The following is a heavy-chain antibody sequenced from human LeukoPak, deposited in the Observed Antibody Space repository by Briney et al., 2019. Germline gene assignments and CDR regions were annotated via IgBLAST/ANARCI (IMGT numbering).Heavy chain of an antibody. Sequence: GGSLRLSCAVSGFNFTRYWMSWVRQAPGKGLEWVANMNRDGSEKNYVDSIKGRFTISRDNAANSLYLQMNSLRVEDTAVYYCARDGGIIRFGGQDVWGQGTTVIVS. J-gene: IGHJ6*02. V-gene: IGHV3-7*01. CDR3: ARDGGIIRFGGQDV. CDR1: GFNFTRYW. D-gene: IGHD3-16*01. CDR2: MNRDGSEK.